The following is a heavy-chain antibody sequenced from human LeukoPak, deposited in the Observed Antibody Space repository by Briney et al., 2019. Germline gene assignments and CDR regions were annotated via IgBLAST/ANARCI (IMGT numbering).Heavy chain of an antibody. V-gene: IGHV1-69*05. J-gene: IGHJ3*02. CDR2: SIPIFGTA. CDR1: GGTFSSYA. Sequence: SVKVSCKASGGTFSSYAISWVRQAPGQGLEWMGGSIPIFGTANYAQKFQGRVTITTDESTSTAYMELSSLRSEDTAVYYCAREHYDILTGHPMSAFDIWGQGTMVTVSS. D-gene: IGHD3-9*01. CDR3: AREHYDILTGHPMSAFDI.